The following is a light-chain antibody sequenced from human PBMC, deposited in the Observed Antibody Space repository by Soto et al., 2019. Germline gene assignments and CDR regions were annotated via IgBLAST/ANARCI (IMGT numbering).Light chain of an antibody. CDR1: QSVSSN. Sequence: EMVMTQSPATLSVSPLERATLSCMASQSVSSNLAWYQQKPGQAPRLLIYGASTRATGIPARFSGCGSGTEFTLTISSLQSEDFAVYYCQQYNNWPPITFGQGTRLEIK. V-gene: IGKV3-15*01. CDR3: QQYNNWPPIT. J-gene: IGKJ5*01. CDR2: GAS.